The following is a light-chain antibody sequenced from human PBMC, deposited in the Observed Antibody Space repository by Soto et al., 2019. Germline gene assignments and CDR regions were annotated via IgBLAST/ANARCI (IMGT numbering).Light chain of an antibody. CDR2: GAS. Sequence: EIVMTQSPATLSVSPGERATLSCRASQSVGNNLAWYQQKPGQAPRLLIYGASTRATGVPARFSGSGSGTEFTLTISSLQSEDFAVYSCQKYNTWPAAFTFGGGAKVEIK. V-gene: IGKV3-15*01. J-gene: IGKJ4*01. CDR1: QSVGNN. CDR3: QKYNTWPAAFT.